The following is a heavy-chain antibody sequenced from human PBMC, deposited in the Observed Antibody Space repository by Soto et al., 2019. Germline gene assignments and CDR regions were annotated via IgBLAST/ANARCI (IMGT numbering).Heavy chain of an antibody. V-gene: IGHV5-51*01. D-gene: IGHD6-19*01. CDR2: IYPGDSDT. CDR3: ARSAGYSSGWYSPYGMDA. Sequence: GESLKISCKGSGYTCTDYWIGWVRQLPGKGLEWMGIIYPGDSDTRYSPSFQGQVTITADKSTSTAYLQWNTLKASDTAMYYCARSAGYSSGWYSPYGMDAWGQGTTVTVSS. J-gene: IGHJ6*02. CDR1: GYTCTDYW.